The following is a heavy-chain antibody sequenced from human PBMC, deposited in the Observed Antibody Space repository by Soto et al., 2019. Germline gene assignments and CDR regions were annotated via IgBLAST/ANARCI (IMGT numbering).Heavy chain of an antibody. J-gene: IGHJ4*02. CDR2: IYYSGST. V-gene: IGHV4-59*08. D-gene: IGHD1-1*01. CDR1: AGSISSYY. Sequence: QVQLQESGPGLVKPSETLSLTCTVSAGSISSYYWSWIRQPPGRGLEWIGYIYYSGSTNYNPSLKSRVTISVDTSKTQFSLKLSSVTAADTAVYYCARRYGYSFDYWGQGTLVTVSS. CDR3: ARRYGYSFDY.